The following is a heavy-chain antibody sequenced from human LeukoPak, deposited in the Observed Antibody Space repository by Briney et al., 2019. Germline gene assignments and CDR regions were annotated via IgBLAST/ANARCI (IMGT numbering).Heavy chain of an antibody. J-gene: IGHJ6*03. D-gene: IGHD6-6*01. CDR3: ARDPPYSSSSGYYYYYMDV. V-gene: IGHV4-34*01. CDR2: INHSGST. Sequence: SETLSLTCAVYGGSFSGYYWSWIRQPPGKGLEWIGEINHSGSTNYNPSLKSRVTISVDNSNNKFSLRLGSVTAADTAVYYCARDPPYSSSSGYYYYYMDVWGKGTTVTVSS. CDR1: GGSFSGYY.